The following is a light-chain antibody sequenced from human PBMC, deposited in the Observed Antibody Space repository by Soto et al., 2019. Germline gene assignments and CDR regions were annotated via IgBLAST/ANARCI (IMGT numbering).Light chain of an antibody. CDR3: HQYNHWPPGT. CDR1: QTISRS. CDR2: DAS. J-gene: IGKJ2*01. Sequence: EIVLTQSPATLSMSPGGRATLSCRASQTISRSLTWYQQKPGQAPRLLIYDASTRATGIPARFSGSGSGTEFTLTISSLQSEDFALYYCHQYNHWPPGTFGQGTKVEIK. V-gene: IGKV3-15*01.